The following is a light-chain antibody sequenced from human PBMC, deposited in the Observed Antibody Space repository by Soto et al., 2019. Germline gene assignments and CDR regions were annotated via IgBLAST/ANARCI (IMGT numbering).Light chain of an antibody. Sequence: EIVLTQSPATLSLSPGERATLSCRASQSLSSYLAWYQQKPGHAPRLLIYDASNRATGIPARFSGSGFGTDFTLTISILEPEDFAIYYCQQRSNWLTFGGGTKVEIK. CDR3: QQRSNWLT. CDR1: QSLSSY. CDR2: DAS. J-gene: IGKJ4*01. V-gene: IGKV3-11*01.